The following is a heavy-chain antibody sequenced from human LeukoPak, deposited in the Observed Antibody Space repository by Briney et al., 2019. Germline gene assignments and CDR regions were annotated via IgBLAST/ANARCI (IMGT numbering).Heavy chain of an antibody. D-gene: IGHD6-13*01. V-gene: IGHV5-51*01. Sequence: GESLKISCKGSGYRFTSYWIGWVRQMPGKGPEWMGIIYPGDSDTRYSPSFQGQVTISADKSISTAYLQWSSLKASDTAMYYCARQSVSSSWYFAFDIWGQGTMVTVSS. CDR1: GYRFTSYW. J-gene: IGHJ3*02. CDR3: ARQSVSSSWYFAFDI. CDR2: IYPGDSDT.